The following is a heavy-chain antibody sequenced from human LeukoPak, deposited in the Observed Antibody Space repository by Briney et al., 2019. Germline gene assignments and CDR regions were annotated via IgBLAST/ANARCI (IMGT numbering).Heavy chain of an antibody. Sequence: ASVKVSCKASGHTFHNYGISWVRQAPGQGLERTGWISPYSGNTDYTERLQGRVTMTTDTSTTTAFMELRSLRSDDTAVYYCARTSGVSAAGSPYYFDYWGQGTLVTVSS. CDR1: GHTFHNYG. D-gene: IGHD6-13*01. CDR2: ISPYSGNT. V-gene: IGHV1-18*01. J-gene: IGHJ4*02. CDR3: ARTSGVSAAGSPYYFDY.